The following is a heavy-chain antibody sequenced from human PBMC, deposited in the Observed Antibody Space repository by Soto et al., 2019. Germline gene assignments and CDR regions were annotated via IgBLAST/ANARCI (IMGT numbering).Heavy chain of an antibody. Sequence: EVHLVESGGGLVQPGGSLRLSCGASGLAFSTSWMAWVRQAPGKGLEWVAELNPDGSVTTYVDAVRGRVTISRDNAKNSVYLQMNSLRVEDTAIYYCARDPYFGAIDYWGRGTLVTVSP. CDR3: ARDPYFGAIDY. CDR1: GLAFSTSW. V-gene: IGHV3-7*01. CDR2: LNPDGSVT. D-gene: IGHD3-16*01. J-gene: IGHJ4*02.